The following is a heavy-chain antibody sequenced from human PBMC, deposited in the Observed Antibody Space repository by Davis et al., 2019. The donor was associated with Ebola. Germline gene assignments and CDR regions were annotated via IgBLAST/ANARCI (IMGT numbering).Heavy chain of an antibody. D-gene: IGHD6-13*01. J-gene: IGHJ4*02. V-gene: IGHV4-59*01. Sequence: SETLSLTCTLAAGSTSSYYWSWSRQPPGKGLEWIGYIYYSGSTNYNPSLKSRVTISVDTSRNQFSLKLNSVTAADTAVYFCAREVPGAGHLDYWGQGILVTVSS. CDR1: AGSTSSYY. CDR3: AREVPGAGHLDY. CDR2: IYYSGST.